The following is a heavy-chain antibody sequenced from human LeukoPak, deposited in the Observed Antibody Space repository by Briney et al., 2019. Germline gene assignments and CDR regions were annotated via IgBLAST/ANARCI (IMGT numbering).Heavy chain of an antibody. J-gene: IGHJ4*02. Sequence: SQTLSLTCAISGDSVSSNSAAWNWIRQSPSRGLEWLGRTYYRSKWYYDYAVSVKSRITINPDTAKNQSSLRLNSVTPEDTAVYYCARMTTVVTRAYDYWGQGTLVTVSS. CDR1: GDSVSSNSAA. V-gene: IGHV6-1*01. CDR3: ARMTTVVTRAYDY. CDR2: TYYRSKWYY. D-gene: IGHD4-23*01.